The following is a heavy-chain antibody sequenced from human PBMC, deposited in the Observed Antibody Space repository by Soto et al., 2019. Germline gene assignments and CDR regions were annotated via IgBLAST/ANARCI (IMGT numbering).Heavy chain of an antibody. V-gene: IGHV3-23*01. J-gene: IGHJ3*01. CDR3: ARRGSR. CDR2: ISDSGDRT. Sequence: VGSLRLSCASSGFTLSMSAVNWVRQAPGKGLEWVSYISDSGDRTYYADSVKGRFTISRDRSKNTVSLQMNSLRAEDTAVYYCARRGSRWGRGTKVTVSS. CDR1: GFTLSMSA. D-gene: IGHD2-15*01.